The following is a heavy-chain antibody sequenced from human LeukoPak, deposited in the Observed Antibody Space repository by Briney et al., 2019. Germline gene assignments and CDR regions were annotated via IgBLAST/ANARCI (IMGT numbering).Heavy chain of an antibody. CDR3: AGGSGASWFDP. J-gene: IGHJ5*02. Sequence: PSETLSLTCSVSGGSISSGYWSWIRQPPGKGLEWIAYMYNNGRSNYNPSLKSRVTISLDTSKNQCSLKLSSVTAADTAVYYCAGGSGASWFDPWGQGTLVTVSS. D-gene: IGHD2-8*02. CDR2: MYNNGRS. CDR1: GGSISSGY. V-gene: IGHV4-59*01.